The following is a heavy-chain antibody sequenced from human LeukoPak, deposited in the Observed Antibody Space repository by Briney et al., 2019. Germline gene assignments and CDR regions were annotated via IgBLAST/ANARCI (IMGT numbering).Heavy chain of an antibody. CDR3: ARGVIGGGGWTQQGDFDY. CDR2: IYYSGST. D-gene: IGHD6-19*01. J-gene: IGHJ4*02. CDR1: GGSISSYY. Sequence: SETLSLSCTVSGGSISSYYWSWIRQPPGKGLEWIGYIYYSGSTNYNPSLKSRVAISVDTSKNQFSLKLSSVTAADTAVYYCARGVIGGGGWTQQGDFDYWGQGTLVTVSS. V-gene: IGHV4-59*01.